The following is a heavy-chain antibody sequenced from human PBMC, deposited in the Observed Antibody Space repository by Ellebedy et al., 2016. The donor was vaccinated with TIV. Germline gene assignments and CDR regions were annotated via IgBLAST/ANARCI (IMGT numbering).Heavy chain of an antibody. V-gene: IGHV4-39*01. CDR1: GGSINSSYY. Sequence: MPSETLSLTCTVSGGSINSSYYWGWIRQPPGMGLEWIGTIYSSGITYYNSSLKSRVTMSVHTSKNQFFLRLTSVTAADTAVYYCARQMFQAPTPVDYWGQGILVIVSS. CDR3: ARQMFQAPTPVDY. CDR2: IYSSGIT. J-gene: IGHJ4*02. D-gene: IGHD3-10*02.